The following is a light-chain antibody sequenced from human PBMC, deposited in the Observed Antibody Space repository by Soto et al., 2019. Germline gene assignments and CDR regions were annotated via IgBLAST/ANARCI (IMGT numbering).Light chain of an antibody. J-gene: IGKJ5*01. CDR1: QSVSSH. CDR2: DAS. CDR3: QQRSEWPLIT. Sequence: EIVVTQSPVILSLSPGERATLSCRASQSVSSHLAWYQQKPGQAPRLLIYDASNRATGIPARFSGSGSGTDFTLTISSLEPEDFAVYYCQQRSEWPLITFGQGTRLEIK. V-gene: IGKV3-11*01.